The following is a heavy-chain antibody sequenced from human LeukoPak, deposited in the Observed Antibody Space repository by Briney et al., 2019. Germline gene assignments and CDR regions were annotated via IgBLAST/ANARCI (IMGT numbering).Heavy chain of an antibody. J-gene: IGHJ3*02. CDR2: IIPILGIA. V-gene: IGHV1-69*04. CDR1: GGTFSSYA. D-gene: IGHD3-10*01. CDR3: ARDGSSGYI. Sequence: GASVKVSCKASGGTFSSYAISWVRQAPGQGLEWMGRIIPILGIANYAQEFQGRVTITADKSTSTAYMELSSLRSEDTAVYYRARDGSSGYIWGQGTMVTVSS.